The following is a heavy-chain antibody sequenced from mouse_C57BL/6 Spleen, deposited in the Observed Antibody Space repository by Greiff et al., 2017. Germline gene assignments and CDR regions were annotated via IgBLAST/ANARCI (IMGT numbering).Heavy chain of an antibody. CDR3: ARGAYYDNCGDDY. CDR2: IYPSDSET. J-gene: IGHJ2*01. V-gene: IGHV1-61*01. D-gene: IGHD2-10*01. CDR1: CYTFTSYW. Sequence: QVPLQQPGAELVRPGSSVKLSCKASCYTFTSYWMDWVKQRPGQGLEWIGNIYPSDSETHYNQKFKDKATLTVDKSSSTAYLPLSSLTSEDSAVYYCARGAYYDNCGDDYWGQGTTLTVSS.